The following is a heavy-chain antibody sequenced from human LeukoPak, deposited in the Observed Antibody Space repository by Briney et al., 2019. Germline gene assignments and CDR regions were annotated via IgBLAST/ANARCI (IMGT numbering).Heavy chain of an antibody. Sequence: SETLSLTCTVSGYSISSGYYWGCIRQPPGKGLEWIGSFDQSGSTYYNPSLKSRVTISVDTSKNQFSLKLSSVTAADTAVYYCARGKPSYGSGTFYRPLEPNYMDVWGKGTTVTVSS. CDR3: ARGKPSYGSGTFYRPLEPNYMDV. D-gene: IGHD3-10*01. CDR2: FDQSGST. CDR1: GYSISSGYY. J-gene: IGHJ6*03. V-gene: IGHV4-38-2*02.